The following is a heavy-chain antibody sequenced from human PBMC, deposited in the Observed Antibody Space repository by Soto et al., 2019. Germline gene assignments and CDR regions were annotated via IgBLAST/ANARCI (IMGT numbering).Heavy chain of an antibody. V-gene: IGHV4-59*01. J-gene: IGHJ4*02. CDR3: ARVTGDRRKSSRLDRFDY. CDR2: IYYSGST. CDR1: GGSISSYY. D-gene: IGHD2-21*02. Sequence: SETLSLTCTVSGGSISSYYWSWIRQPPGKGLEWIGYIYYSGSTNYNPSLKSRVTISVDTSKNQFSLKLSSVTAADTAVYYCARVTGDRRKSSRLDRFDYWGQGTLVTVSS.